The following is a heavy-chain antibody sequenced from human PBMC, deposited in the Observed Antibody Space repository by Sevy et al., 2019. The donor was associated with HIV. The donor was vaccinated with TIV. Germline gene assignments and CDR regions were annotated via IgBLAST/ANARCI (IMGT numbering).Heavy chain of an antibody. V-gene: IGHV1-69*13. CDR3: ARDNGSGWYRRGYYYMDV. J-gene: IGHJ6*03. CDR1: GGTFSSYA. Sequence: ASVKVSCKASGGTFSSYAISWVRQAPGQGLEWMGGIIPIFGTANYAQKFQGRVTITADESTSTAYMELSSLRSEDTAVYYCARDNGSGWYRRGYYYMDVWGKGTTVTVSS. D-gene: IGHD6-19*01. CDR2: IIPIFGTA.